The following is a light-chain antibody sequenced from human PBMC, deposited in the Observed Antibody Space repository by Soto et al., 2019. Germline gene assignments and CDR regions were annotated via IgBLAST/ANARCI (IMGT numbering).Light chain of an antibody. J-gene: IGLJ7*01. V-gene: IGLV1-44*01. CDR2: TAG. CDR1: SSNVGSNT. Sequence: QSVLTQPLSVSASPGQRVTISCSGGSSNVGSNTVAWYQHLPGTAPPRLIFTAGQRPSGVPGRFSGSKSGTSASLAISGLQSEDEGDYYCSAWDNSLNGYVFGPGTQLTVL. CDR3: SAWDNSLNGYV.